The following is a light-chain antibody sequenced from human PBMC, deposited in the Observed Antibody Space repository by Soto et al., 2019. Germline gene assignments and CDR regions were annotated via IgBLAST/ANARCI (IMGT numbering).Light chain of an antibody. V-gene: IGLV3-1*01. Sequence: SYELTQPPSVSVSPGQTASITCSGDKLGDKYACWYQQKPGQSPVLVIYQDSKRPSGIPERFYGSNTGNTATLTICGTQAMDEADYYCQAWDSSTAVFGGGTKLTVL. CDR1: KLGDKY. CDR3: QAWDSSTAV. J-gene: IGLJ2*01. CDR2: QDS.